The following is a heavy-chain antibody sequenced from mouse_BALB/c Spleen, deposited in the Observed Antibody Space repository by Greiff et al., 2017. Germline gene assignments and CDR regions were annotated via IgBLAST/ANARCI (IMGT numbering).Heavy chain of an antibody. CDR2: IYPGDGDT. Sequence: QVQLQQSGAELVRPGSSVKISCKASGYAFSSYWMNWVKQRPGQGLEWIGQIYPGDGDTNYNGKFKGKATLTADKSSSTAYMQLSSLTSEDSAVYYCARNYGTSGYFDYWGQGTTLTVSS. J-gene: IGHJ2*01. D-gene: IGHD1-1*01. CDR3: ARNYGTSGYFDY. CDR1: GYAFSSYW. V-gene: IGHV1-80*01.